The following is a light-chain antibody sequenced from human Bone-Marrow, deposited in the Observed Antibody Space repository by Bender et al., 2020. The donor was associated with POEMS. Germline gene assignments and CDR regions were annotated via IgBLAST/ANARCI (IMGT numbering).Light chain of an antibody. CDR2: ETN. V-gene: IGLV1-50*01. CDR3: VAWDDTLNGWV. Sequence: QSVLTQPPSVSGAPGQRVTFSCTGSSSNIGAGYDVHWYQQLPGTAPKLVIYETNNRPSGVPDRFSGSMSGTPASLAISGLHSEDEADYYCVAWDDTLNGWVFGGGTKLTVL. J-gene: IGLJ2*01. CDR1: SSNIGAGYD.